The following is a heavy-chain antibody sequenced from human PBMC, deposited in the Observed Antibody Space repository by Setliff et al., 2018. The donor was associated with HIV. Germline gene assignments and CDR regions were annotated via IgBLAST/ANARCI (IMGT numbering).Heavy chain of an antibody. Sequence: PGESLKISCKGSGYSFTSYWISWVRQMPGKGLEWMGRIDPSDSYTNYSPSFQGHVTISADKSISTAYLQWSSLKASDTAMYYCARPLYCSSTSCYPPEVAWYYGMDVWGQGTTVTVSS. J-gene: IGHJ6*02. D-gene: IGHD2-2*01. CDR2: IDPSDSYT. V-gene: IGHV5-10-1*01. CDR3: ARPLYCSSTSCYPPEVAWYYGMDV. CDR1: GYSFTSYW.